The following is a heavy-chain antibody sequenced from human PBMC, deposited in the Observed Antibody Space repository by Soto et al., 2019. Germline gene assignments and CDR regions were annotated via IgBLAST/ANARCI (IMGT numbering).Heavy chain of an antibody. CDR1: GGSISSYY. CDR2: IYYSGST. CDR3: ARYGSGSYYNGRPPYSFDY. V-gene: IGHV4-59*01. Sequence: QVQLQESGPGLVKPSETLSLTCTVSGGSISSYYWSWIRQPPGKGLEWIGYIYYSGSTNYNPSLRSRVTTSLNPSNHPFSLKLSSVTAADTAVYYCARYGSGSYYNGRPPYSFDYWGQGTLVTVSS. J-gene: IGHJ4*02. D-gene: IGHD3-10*01.